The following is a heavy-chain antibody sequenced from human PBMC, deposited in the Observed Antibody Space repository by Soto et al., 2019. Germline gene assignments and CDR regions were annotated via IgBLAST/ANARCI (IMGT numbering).Heavy chain of an antibody. CDR3: TRGAGAPWVRFDS. V-gene: IGHV4-38-2*02. CDR2: ISYSAKT. CDR1: GYSITSGFY. J-gene: IGHJ4*02. D-gene: IGHD3-22*01. Sequence: SETLSLTCPVSGYSITSGFYWGWVRQSPGKGLEWIGSISYSAKTFYNPSLASRFSIAVDTSKNHFSLRLTSVTAADTALYYCTRGAGAPWVRFDSWGLGTLVTVSS.